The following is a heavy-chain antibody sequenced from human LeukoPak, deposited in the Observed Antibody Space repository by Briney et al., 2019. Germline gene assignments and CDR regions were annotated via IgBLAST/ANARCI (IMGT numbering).Heavy chain of an antibody. D-gene: IGHD3-9*01. J-gene: IGHJ4*02. V-gene: IGHV4-34*01. CDR2: IKHSGST. Sequence: SETLSLTCAVYGGSFSGYYWSWIRQPPGKGLEWIGEIKHSGSTNYNPSLKSRVTISVDTSKNQFSLKLSSVTAADTAVYYCARAYDITYDYWGQGTLVTVSS. CDR1: GGSFSGYY. CDR3: ARAYDITYDY.